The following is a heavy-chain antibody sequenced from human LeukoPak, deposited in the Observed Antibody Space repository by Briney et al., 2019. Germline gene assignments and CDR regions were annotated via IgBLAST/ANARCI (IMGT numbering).Heavy chain of an antibody. V-gene: IGHV3-23*01. D-gene: IGHD3-10*01. CDR1: GFTFRSYA. CDR3: AKDRGYYGSGSYSPYFDY. CDR2: ISGSGGDT. J-gene: IGHJ4*02. Sequence: GGSLRLSCAASGFTFRSYAIYWVRQAPGKGLEWVSGISGSGGDTYFADSVKGRFTISRDNSKNTVFLQMDSPRAEDTAVYYCAKDRGYYGSGSYSPYFDYWGQGILVTVSS.